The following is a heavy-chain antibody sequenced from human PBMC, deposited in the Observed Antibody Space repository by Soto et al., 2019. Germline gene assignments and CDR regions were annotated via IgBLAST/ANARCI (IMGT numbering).Heavy chain of an antibody. CDR3: AGGGVRGVITRTRDYYGMDV. CDR1: GYSFTSNR. Sequence: PGESLKISCKGSGYSFTSNRIGWVRQMPGKGLEWMGIIYPGDSDTRYSPSFQGQVTISADKSISTAYLQWSSLKASDTAMYYCAGGGVRGVITRTRDYYGMDVWGQGTTVTVSS. CDR2: IYPGDSDT. V-gene: IGHV5-51*01. D-gene: IGHD3-10*01. J-gene: IGHJ6*02.